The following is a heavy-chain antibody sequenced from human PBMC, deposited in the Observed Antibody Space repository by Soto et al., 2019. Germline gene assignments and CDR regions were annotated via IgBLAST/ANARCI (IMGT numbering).Heavy chain of an antibody. D-gene: IGHD3-16*02. CDR3: ERPYDYIWGSYPNGAFDI. CDR1: GYTFTSYG. Sequence: ASVKVSCKASGYTFTSYGISWVRQAPGQGLEWMGWISAYNGNTNYAQKLQGRVTMTTDTSTSTAYMELRSLRSDDTAVYYCERPYDYIWGSYPNGAFDIWGQGTMVTVSS. CDR2: ISAYNGNT. V-gene: IGHV1-18*01. J-gene: IGHJ3*02.